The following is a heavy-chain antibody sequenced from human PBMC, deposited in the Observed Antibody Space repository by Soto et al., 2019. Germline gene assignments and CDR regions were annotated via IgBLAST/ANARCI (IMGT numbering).Heavy chain of an antibody. Sequence: VQLLESGGDLIQPGGSLRLSCAASGFTFNIYAMTWVRQAPGKGLEWVSAISRYGDITYYADSVEGRFSISRDNSKNTLYLQMNSLRAEDTAVYYCAKDRYLDHDSRGYLFDNWGQGTLVNVSS. CDR2: ISRYGDIT. V-gene: IGHV3-23*01. D-gene: IGHD3-22*01. CDR3: AKDRYLDHDSRGYLFDN. CDR1: GFTFNIYA. J-gene: IGHJ4*02.